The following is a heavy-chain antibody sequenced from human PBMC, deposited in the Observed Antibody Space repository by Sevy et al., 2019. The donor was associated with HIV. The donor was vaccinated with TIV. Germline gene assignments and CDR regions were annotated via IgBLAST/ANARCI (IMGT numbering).Heavy chain of an antibody. J-gene: IGHJ4*02. CDR1: GFTFSSYA. CDR3: ARDHCTDGACFRSGYFDY. Sequence: GGSLRLSCAASGFTFSSYALNWVRQAPGKGLEWVSTISGSGGSTYYAASVKGRFTISRDNSKNTLYLQMDSLRAEDTAVYYCARDHCTDGACFRSGYFDYWGQGTLVTVSS. V-gene: IGHV3-23*01. D-gene: IGHD2-8*01. CDR2: ISGSGGST.